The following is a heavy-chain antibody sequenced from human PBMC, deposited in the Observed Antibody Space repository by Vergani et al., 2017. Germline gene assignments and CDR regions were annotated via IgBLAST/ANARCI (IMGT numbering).Heavy chain of an antibody. Sequence: QVQLQQWGAGLLKPSETLSLTCAVYVGSFSGYYWSWIRQPPGKGLEWIGAINHSGSTNYNPSLKSRVTISVDTSKNQFSLKLSSVTAADTAVYYCARGRAAILNWFDPWGQGTLVTVSS. J-gene: IGHJ5*02. CDR2: INHSGST. V-gene: IGHV4-34*01. CDR1: VGSFSGYY. CDR3: ARGRAAILNWFDP. D-gene: IGHD2/OR15-2a*01.